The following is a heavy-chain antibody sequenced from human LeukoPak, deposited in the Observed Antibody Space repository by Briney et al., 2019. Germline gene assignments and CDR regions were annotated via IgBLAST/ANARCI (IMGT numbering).Heavy chain of an antibody. Sequence: GASVKVSCKASGYTFTGYYMHWVRQAPGQGLEWMGRINPNSGGTNYAQKFQGRVTMTRDTSISTAYMELSRLRSDDTAVYYCAREARFGCSGGSCFNDAFDIWGQGTMVTVSS. CDR3: AREARFGCSGGSCFNDAFDI. CDR2: INPNSGGT. CDR1: GYTFTGYY. J-gene: IGHJ3*02. V-gene: IGHV1-2*06. D-gene: IGHD2-15*01.